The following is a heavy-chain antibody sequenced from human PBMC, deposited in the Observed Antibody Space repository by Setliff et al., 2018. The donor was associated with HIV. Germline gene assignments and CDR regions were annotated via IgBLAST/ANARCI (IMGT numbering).Heavy chain of an antibody. J-gene: IGHJ6*02. CDR2: ISGSGGST. V-gene: IGHV3-23*01. CDR3: ARDHCSSSGCYEYSYYGMDV. D-gene: IGHD2-2*01. Sequence: GGSLRLSCAASGFTFSSYAMSWVRQAPGKGLEWVSAISGSGGSTYYADSVKGRFTISRDNSNNTVYLQMNSLRADDTAVYYCARDHCSSSGCYEYSYYGMDVWGQGTTVTVSS. CDR1: GFTFSSYA.